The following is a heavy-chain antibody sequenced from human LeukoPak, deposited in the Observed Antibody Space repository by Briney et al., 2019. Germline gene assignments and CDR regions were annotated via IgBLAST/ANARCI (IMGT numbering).Heavy chain of an antibody. D-gene: IGHD2-2*01. V-gene: IGHV3-21*01. Sequence: GGSLRLSCAASGFTFSSYSMNWVRQAPGKGLGWVSSISSSSYIYYADSVKGRFTISRDNAKNSLYLQMNSLRAEDTAVYYCARDEGYCSSTSCYSDYWGQGTLVTVSS. CDR3: ARDEGYCSSTSCYSDY. CDR2: ISSSSYI. J-gene: IGHJ4*02. CDR1: GFTFSSYS.